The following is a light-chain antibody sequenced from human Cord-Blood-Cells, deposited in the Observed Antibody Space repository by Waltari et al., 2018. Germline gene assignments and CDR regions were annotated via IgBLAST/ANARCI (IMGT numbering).Light chain of an antibody. CDR3: QQYYSTLPIT. V-gene: IGKV4-1*01. CDR2: WAS. J-gene: IGKJ5*01. CDR1: QSVLYSSNNKNY. Sequence: DIVMTQSPDSLAVSLGERATINRKSSQSVLYSSNNKNYLAWYQQKPGQPPKLLIYWASTRESGVPDRFSGSGSGTEFTLTISSLQAEDVAVYYCQQYYSTLPITFGQGTRLEIK.